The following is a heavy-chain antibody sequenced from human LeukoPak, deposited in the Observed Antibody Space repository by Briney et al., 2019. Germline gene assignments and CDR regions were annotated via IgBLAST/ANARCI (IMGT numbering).Heavy chain of an antibody. V-gene: IGHV1-3*01. CDR2: INAGNGTT. D-gene: IGHD3-3*01. J-gene: IGHJ5*02. CDR3: ARDRPPIFGVVQEGLGFDP. Sequence: GASVKFSCKASGYTFTSYAMHWVRQAPGQRLEWMGWINAGNGTTKYSQKFQGRVTITRDTSASTAYMELSSLRSEDTAVYYCARDRPPIFGVVQEGLGFDPWGQGTLVTVSS. CDR1: GYTFTSYA.